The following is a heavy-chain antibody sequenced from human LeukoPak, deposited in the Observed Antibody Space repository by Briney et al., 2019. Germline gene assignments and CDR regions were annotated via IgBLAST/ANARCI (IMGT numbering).Heavy chain of an antibody. J-gene: IGHJ4*02. CDR3: ARVFRSGFTFGGVIAY. D-gene: IGHD3-16*02. CDR1: GGSFSGYY. V-gene: IGHV4-34*01. CDR2: INHGGST. Sequence: PSETLSLTCAVYGGSFSGYYWSWIRQPPGKGLEWIGEINHGGSTNYNPSLKSRVTISVDKSKNQFSLKLSSVTAADTAVYYCARVFRSGFTFGGVIAYWGQGTLVTVSS.